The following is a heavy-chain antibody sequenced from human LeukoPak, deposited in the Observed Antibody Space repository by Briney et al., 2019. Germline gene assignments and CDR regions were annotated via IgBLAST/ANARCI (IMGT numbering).Heavy chain of an antibody. CDR3: ARAVVVYWYFDL. J-gene: IGHJ2*01. V-gene: IGHV3-48*04. Sequence: PGGSLRLSCEASGFTFSSYGMNWVRRAPGKGQEWISYISTSTTTIYYANSVKGRFTISRDNAKNSLFLQVNSLRAEDTAMDYCARAVVVYWYFDLWGRGTLVTVSS. CDR1: GFTFSSYG. CDR2: ISTSTTTI. D-gene: IGHD2-15*01.